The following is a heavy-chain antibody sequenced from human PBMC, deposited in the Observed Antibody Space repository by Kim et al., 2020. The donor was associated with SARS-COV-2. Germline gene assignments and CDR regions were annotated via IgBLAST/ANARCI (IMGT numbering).Heavy chain of an antibody. CDR3: ARESVTISSSWYRNDAFDI. Sequence: GGSLRLSCAASGFTFSSYEMNWVRQAPGKGLEWVSYISSSGSTIYYADSVKGRFTISRDNAKNSLYLQMNSLRAEDTAVYYCARESVTISSSWYRNDAFDIWGQGTMVTVSS. J-gene: IGHJ3*02. CDR2: ISSSGSTI. V-gene: IGHV3-48*03. CDR1: GFTFSSYE. D-gene: IGHD6-13*01.